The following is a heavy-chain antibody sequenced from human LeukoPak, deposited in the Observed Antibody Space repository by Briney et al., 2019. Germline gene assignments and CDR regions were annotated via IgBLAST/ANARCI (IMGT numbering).Heavy chain of an antibody. CDR2: IYYSGST. V-gene: IGHV4-39*01. J-gene: IGHJ4*02. Sequence: PSETLSLTCTVSGGSISSSSYYWGWIRQPPGQGLECIGSIYYSGSTYYNPSLKSRVTISVDTSKNQFSLKLSSVTAADTAVYYCARLNTGDWNDEPDFDYWGQGTLVTVSS. CDR3: ARLNTGDWNDEPDFDY. D-gene: IGHD1-1*01. CDR1: GGSISSSSYY.